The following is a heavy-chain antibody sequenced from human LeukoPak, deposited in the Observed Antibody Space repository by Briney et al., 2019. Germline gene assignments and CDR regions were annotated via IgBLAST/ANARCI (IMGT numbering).Heavy chain of an antibody. J-gene: IGHJ4*02. CDR2: IYYSGST. CDR1: GGSISSHY. CDR3: ARLPAHYFDY. V-gene: IGHV4-59*11. Sequence: SETLSLTCTVSGGSISSHYWSWIRQPPGKGLEWIGYIYYSGSTNYNPSLKRRVTISVDTSKNQFSLKLSSVTAVDTAVYYCARLPAHYFDYWGQGTLVTVSS.